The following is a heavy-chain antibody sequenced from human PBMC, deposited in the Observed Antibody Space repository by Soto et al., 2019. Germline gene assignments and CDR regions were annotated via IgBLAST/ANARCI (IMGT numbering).Heavy chain of an antibody. CDR2: TYYRSKWYS. CDR3: VRLIGNSWLDS. V-gene: IGHV6-1*01. CDR1: GDSVSTNSAT. Sequence: QVQLQQSGPGLVKPSQTLSLTCDISGDSVSTNSATWNWIRQSPSRGLEWLGRTYYRSKWYSDSALSPKRRITIRPDTPKHLPPPPLASVTPDATAVYYCVRLIGNSWLDSWGQGTLVTVSS. D-gene: IGHD2-8*01. J-gene: IGHJ5*01.